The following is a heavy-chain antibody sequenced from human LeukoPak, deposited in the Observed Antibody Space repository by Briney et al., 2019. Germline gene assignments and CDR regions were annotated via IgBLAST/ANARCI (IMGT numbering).Heavy chain of an antibody. V-gene: IGHV4-61*02. Sequence: KTSETLSITCTVSGGSISSATYYWNWIRQPAGKGLEWIGRIYTGESTNYNPSLKSRVTISVDTSKNQFSLKLSSVTAADTALYYCAASALAAAGTDYWGQGILVTVSS. CDR2: IYTGEST. CDR1: GGSISSATYY. J-gene: IGHJ4*02. CDR3: AASALAAAGTDY. D-gene: IGHD6-13*01.